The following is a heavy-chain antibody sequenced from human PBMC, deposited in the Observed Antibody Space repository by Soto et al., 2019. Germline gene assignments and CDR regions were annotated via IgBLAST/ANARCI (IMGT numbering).Heavy chain of an antibody. Sequence: ASVKVSCKAPGDTFTSYYLNWVRQAPGQGLEWMGVINPHGGSTKYAQKFQGRITMTRDTSRSTVYMELSSLRSDDTAIYYCARSTGGNFGIIIEGSNWFDPWGQGTLVTVSS. J-gene: IGHJ5*02. CDR2: INPHGGST. CDR3: ARSTGGNFGIIIEGSNWFDP. D-gene: IGHD3-3*01. CDR1: GDTFTSYY. V-gene: IGHV1-46*01.